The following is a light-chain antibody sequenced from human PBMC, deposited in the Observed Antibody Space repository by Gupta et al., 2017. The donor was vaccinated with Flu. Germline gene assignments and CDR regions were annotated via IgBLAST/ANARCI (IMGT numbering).Light chain of an antibody. V-gene: IGKV4-1*01. CDR2: WAS. Sequence: DIVMTQSPDSLALSLGERATITCKSSQSGCHISNNKNYLVWYQQKPGQPPKLLIYWASTREYGVPDRFSGRGSGTDFTLTISSRQAEDVAVYYCQQEDHIPCTFGQGTXVEIK. J-gene: IGKJ2*02. CDR1: QSGCHISNNKNY. CDR3: QQEDHIPCT.